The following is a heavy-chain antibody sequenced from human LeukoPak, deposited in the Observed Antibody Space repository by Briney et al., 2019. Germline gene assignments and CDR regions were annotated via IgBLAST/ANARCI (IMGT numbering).Heavy chain of an antibody. V-gene: IGHV5-51*01. CDR2: IYPGDSDT. CDR1: GYSFTNYW. J-gene: IGHJ4*02. D-gene: IGHD6-19*01. CDR3: ARQKEGLVPYFDY. Sequence: PGESLKISCKGSGYSFTNYWIGWVRQMPGKGLEWMGIIYPGDSDTRYSPSFQGQVTISADKSISTAYLQWRSLKASDTAMYYCARQKEGLVPYFDYWGQGTLVTVSS.